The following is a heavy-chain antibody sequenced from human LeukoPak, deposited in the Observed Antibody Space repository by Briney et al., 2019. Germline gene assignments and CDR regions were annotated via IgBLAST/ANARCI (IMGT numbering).Heavy chain of an antibody. CDR3: ARQFNSFDY. V-gene: IGHV4-59*08. D-gene: IGHD5-24*01. CDR2: FYSGDT. J-gene: IGHJ4*02. Sequence: FYSGDTKYNPSIKSRVTISIDTSKNQFSLKLSSVTAADTAVYYCARQFNSFDYWGQGALVTVSS.